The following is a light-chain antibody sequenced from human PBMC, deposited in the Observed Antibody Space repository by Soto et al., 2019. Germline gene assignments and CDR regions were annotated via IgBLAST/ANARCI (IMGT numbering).Light chain of an antibody. CDR2: DAS. CDR3: QQYDNLPLT. CDR1: QDISNY. V-gene: IGKV1-33*01. Sequence: DIQMTQSASSLTACVGDRVTITCQASQDISNYLNWYQQKPGKAPKLLIYDASNLETGVPSRFSGSGSGTDFTFTISSLQPEDIATYYCQQYDNLPLTFGGGTKVEIK. J-gene: IGKJ4*01.